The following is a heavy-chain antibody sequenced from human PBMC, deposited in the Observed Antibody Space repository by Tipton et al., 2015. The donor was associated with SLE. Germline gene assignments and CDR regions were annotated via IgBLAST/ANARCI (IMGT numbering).Heavy chain of an antibody. CDR2: MREDGSEE. CDR3: AGPRPGSRAFDI. Sequence: SLRLSCAASGFTFSNHYMTWVRQAPGRGLEWVASMREDGSEEAYADSVKGRFSISRDNAKNLLFLQMNSLRADDTAMYYRAGPRPGSRAFDIWGQGTMVTVSS. CDR1: GFTFSNHY. J-gene: IGHJ3*02. V-gene: IGHV3-7*01.